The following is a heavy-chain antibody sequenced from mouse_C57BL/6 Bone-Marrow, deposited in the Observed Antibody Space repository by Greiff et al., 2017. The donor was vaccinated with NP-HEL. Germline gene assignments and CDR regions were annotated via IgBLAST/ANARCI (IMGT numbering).Heavy chain of an antibody. CDR3: ARGIYYYGSFYAMDY. CDR2: IYPGSGST. J-gene: IGHJ4*01. CDR1: GYTFTSYW. D-gene: IGHD1-1*01. V-gene: IGHV1-55*01. Sequence: VQLQQPGAELVKPGASVKMSCKASGYTFTSYWITWVKQRPGQGLEWIGDIYPGSGSTNYNEKFKSKATLTVDTSSSTAYMQLSSLTSEDSAVYYCARGIYYYGSFYAMDYWGQGTSVTVSS.